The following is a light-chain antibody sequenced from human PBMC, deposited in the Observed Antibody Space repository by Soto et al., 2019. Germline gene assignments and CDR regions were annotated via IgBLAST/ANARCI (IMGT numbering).Light chain of an antibody. CDR2: AVS. CDR3: ISYTDRPSSL. J-gene: IGLJ1*01. CDR1: SSDIGSYDH. Sequence: QSALAQPAAVSGSPGQSITISCSGTSSDIGSYDHVAWYQQFPGKSPKLIIYAVSDRPSGVSDRFSGSKSGISASLTISGLPTEDEADYYCISYTDRPSSLLGTGSQVTVL. V-gene: IGLV2-14*03.